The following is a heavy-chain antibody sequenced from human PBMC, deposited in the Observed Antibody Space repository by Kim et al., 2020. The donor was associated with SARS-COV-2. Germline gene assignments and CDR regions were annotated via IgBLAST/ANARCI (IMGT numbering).Heavy chain of an antibody. CDR1: GFTFSSYS. CDR2: ISSSSSYI. V-gene: IGHV3-21*01. Sequence: GGSLRLSCAASGFTFSSYSMNWVRQAPGKGLEWVSSISSSSSYIYYADSVKGRFTISRDNAKNSLYLQMNSLRAEDTAVYYCARAPPRPNYGSGSYYVGGHNYYYGMDVWGQGTTVTVSS. D-gene: IGHD3-10*01. J-gene: IGHJ6*02. CDR3: ARAPPRPNYGSGSYYVGGHNYYYGMDV.